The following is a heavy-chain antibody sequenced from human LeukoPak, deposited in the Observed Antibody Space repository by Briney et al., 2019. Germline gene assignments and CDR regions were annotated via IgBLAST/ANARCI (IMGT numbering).Heavy chain of an antibody. V-gene: IGHV3-30*02. CDR1: GFTFSSYV. CDR2: IRYDGSNK. D-gene: IGHD2-2*01. Sequence: GGSLRLSCAASGFTFSSYVMHWVRQAPGKGLEWVAFIRYDGSNKYYAASVKGRFTISGDNSRNTLFLQMNSLRAEDTAVYYCAHGAMYQLDYWGQGTLVTVSS. J-gene: IGHJ4*02. CDR3: AHGAMYQLDY.